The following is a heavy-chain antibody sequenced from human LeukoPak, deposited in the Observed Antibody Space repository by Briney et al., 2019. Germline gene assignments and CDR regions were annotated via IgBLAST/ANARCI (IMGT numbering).Heavy chain of an antibody. Sequence: SETLSLTCAVYGGSFSGYYWSWIRQPPGKGLEWIGEINHSGSTNYNPSLKSRVTISVDTSKNQFSLKLSSVTAADTAVYYCARGLHYDSSGYYFWGQGTLVTVSS. CDR3: ARGLHYDSSGYYF. D-gene: IGHD3-22*01. J-gene: IGHJ4*02. V-gene: IGHV4-34*01. CDR2: INHSGST. CDR1: GGSFSGYY.